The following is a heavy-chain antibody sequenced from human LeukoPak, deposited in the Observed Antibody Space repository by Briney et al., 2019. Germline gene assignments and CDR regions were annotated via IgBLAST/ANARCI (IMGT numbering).Heavy chain of an antibody. V-gene: IGHV4-59*01. CDR3: ARTRPIYDSSGYYYEFHY. J-gene: IGHJ4*02. Sequence: SETLSLTCTVSGGSISSYYWSWIRQPPGKGLEWIGYIYYSGSTNYNPSLKSRVTISVDTSKNQFSLKLSSVTAAETAVYYCARTRPIYDSSGYYYEFHYWGQGTLVTVSS. D-gene: IGHD3-22*01. CDR2: IYYSGST. CDR1: GGSISSYY.